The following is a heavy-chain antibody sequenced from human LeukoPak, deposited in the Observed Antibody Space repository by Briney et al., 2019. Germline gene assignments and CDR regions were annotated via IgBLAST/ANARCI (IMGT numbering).Heavy chain of an antibody. V-gene: IGHV3-30*18. J-gene: IGHJ4*02. CDR2: ISNDGSNK. Sequence: PGGSLRLSCAASGFSFSSYGMHWVRQAPGKGLEWVAVISNDGSNKYYVDFVKGRFTISRDNSKNTLYLQMNSLRAEDTAVYYCAKGATFGGYGGYDHCDYWGQGTLVTVSS. D-gene: IGHD5-12*01. CDR1: GFSFSSYG. CDR3: AKGATFGGYGGYDHCDY.